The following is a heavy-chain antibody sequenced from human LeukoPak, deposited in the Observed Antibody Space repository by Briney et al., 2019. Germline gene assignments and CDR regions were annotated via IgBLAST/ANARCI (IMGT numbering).Heavy chain of an antibody. CDR3: ARATSGVYSSSWYFHRVPFFGDDYGDYPRYYFDY. CDR2: ISAYNGNT. D-gene: IGHD6-13*01. Sequence: ASVKVSCKASGYTFTSYGISWVRQAPGQGLEWMGWISAYNGNTNYAQKLQGRVTMTRNTSMSTAYMELSSLRSEDTAVYYCARATSGVYSSSWYFHRVPFFGDDYGDYPRYYFDYWGQGTLVTVSS. CDR1: GYTFTSYG. V-gene: IGHV1-18*01. J-gene: IGHJ4*02.